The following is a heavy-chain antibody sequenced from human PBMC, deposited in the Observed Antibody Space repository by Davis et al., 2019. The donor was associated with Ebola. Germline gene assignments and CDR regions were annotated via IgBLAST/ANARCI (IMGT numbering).Heavy chain of an antibody. CDR1: GYTFTSYY. J-gene: IGHJ4*02. CDR3: ARKDSRWLQLATY. D-gene: IGHD5-24*01. V-gene: IGHV1-46*01. Sequence: AASVKVSCKASGYTFTSYYMHWVRQAPGQGLEWMGIINPSGGSTSYAQKFQGRVTMTRNTSISTACMELSSLRSEDTAVYYCARKDSRWLQLATYWGQGALVTVSS. CDR2: INPSGGST.